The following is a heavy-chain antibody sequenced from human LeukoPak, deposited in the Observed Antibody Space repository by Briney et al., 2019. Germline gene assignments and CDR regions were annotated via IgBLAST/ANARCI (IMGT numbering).Heavy chain of an antibody. CDR3: AKSPDYYDSSGFDY. CDR1: GFTFSSYG. Sequence: GGSLRLSCAVSGFTFSSYGMSWVRQAPGKGLEWVSAISGSGGSTYYADSVKGRFTISRDNSKNTLYLQMNSLRAEDTAVYYCAKSPDYYDSSGFDYWGQGTLVTVSS. D-gene: IGHD3-22*01. CDR2: ISGSGGST. J-gene: IGHJ4*02. V-gene: IGHV3-23*01.